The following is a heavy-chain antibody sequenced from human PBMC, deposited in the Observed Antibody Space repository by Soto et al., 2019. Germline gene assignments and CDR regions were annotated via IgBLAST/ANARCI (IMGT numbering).Heavy chain of an antibody. CDR2: ISSSSSYT. CDR3: ARVGDIVVVTAAIRHWLDP. V-gene: IGHV3-21*05. Sequence: GSLRLSCAASGFTLSTYAMSWVRQAPGKGLEWVSYISSSSSYTNYADSVKGRFTISRDNAKNSLYLQMNSLRAEDTAVYYCARVGDIVVVTAAIRHWLDPWGQGILVTVYS. D-gene: IGHD2-2*02. CDR1: GFTLSTYA. J-gene: IGHJ5*02.